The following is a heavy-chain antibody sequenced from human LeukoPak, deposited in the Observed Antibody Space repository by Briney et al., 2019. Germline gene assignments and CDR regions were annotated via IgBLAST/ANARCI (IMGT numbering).Heavy chain of an antibody. V-gene: IGHV3-23*01. D-gene: IGHD1-26*01. Sequence: PGGSLRLSCAASGFTFSSYSMNWVRQAPGKGLEWVSSISDSGGSTYYADSVKGRFTISRDNSKNTLYLQMNSLRAEDTAVYYCAKAFLSGSYFPTDYWGQGTLVTVSS. J-gene: IGHJ4*02. CDR3: AKAFLSGSYFPTDY. CDR2: ISDSGGST. CDR1: GFTFSSYS.